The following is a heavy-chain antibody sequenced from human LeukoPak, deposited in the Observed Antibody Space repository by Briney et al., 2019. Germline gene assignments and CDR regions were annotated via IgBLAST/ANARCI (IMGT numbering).Heavy chain of an antibody. D-gene: IGHD4-17*01. CDR2: IYDGGSNT. J-gene: IGHJ4*02. CDR1: GFTFSANA. CDR3: AKDLYGDYLFDY. Sequence: GGSLRLSCGASGFTFSANALSWVRQAPGKGLEWVSTIYDGGSNTNYADSVKGRFTISRDNSKNTLYLQMNSLRAEDTAVYYCAKDLYGDYLFDYWGQGTLVTVSS. V-gene: IGHV3-23*01.